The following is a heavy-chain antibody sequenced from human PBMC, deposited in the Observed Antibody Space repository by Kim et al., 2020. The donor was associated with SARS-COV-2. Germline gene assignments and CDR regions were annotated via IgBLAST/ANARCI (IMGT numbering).Heavy chain of an antibody. J-gene: IGHJ4*02. D-gene: IGHD3-3*01. CDR1: GGSFNGYY. CDR2: INHRGNT. V-gene: IGHV4-34*01. CDR3: ARGSYAIFGVVIQTTPVDY. Sequence: SETLSLTCGVYGGSFNGYYWSWIRQPPGKGLEWIGEINHRGNTNYNSSLKSRLTISIDPSKNQFTLRLNSVTAANTAVYYCARGSYAIFGVVIQTTPVDYWGQGTLVTVSS.